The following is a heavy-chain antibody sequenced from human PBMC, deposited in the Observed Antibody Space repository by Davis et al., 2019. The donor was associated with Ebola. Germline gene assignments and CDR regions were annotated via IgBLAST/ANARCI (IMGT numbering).Heavy chain of an antibody. CDR3: ARSIVVVPAATWFDP. CDR2: IYPRDSDT. J-gene: IGHJ5*02. V-gene: IGHV5-51*01. CDR1: GYSFSTYW. Sequence: GGSLRLSCKASGYSFSTYWIGWVRQMPGKGLEWMGLIYPRDSDTRYSPSFQGQVTIPADKSISTAYLQWSSLKASDTAMYYCARSIVVVPAATWFDPWGQGTLVTVS. D-gene: IGHD2-2*01.